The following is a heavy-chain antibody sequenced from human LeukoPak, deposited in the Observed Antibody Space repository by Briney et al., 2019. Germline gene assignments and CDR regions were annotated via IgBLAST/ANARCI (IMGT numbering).Heavy chain of an antibody. V-gene: IGHV4-61*02. Sequence: SETLSLTYTVSGGSISSGGHYWSWSRQPAGKGLEYRGRIYSTGSTNYNPSLRSRVTISADTSKNHFSLKLSSVTAADTAVYYCARDQTYTGSGIYTYFDYWGQGILVTVSS. CDR1: GGSISSGGHY. CDR3: ARDQTYTGSGIYTYFDY. CDR2: IYSTGST. J-gene: IGHJ4*02. D-gene: IGHD3-10*01.